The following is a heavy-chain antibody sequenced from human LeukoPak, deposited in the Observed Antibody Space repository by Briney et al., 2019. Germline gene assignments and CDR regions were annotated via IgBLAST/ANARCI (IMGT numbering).Heavy chain of an antibody. J-gene: IGHJ4*02. CDR1: GGSISSSSYY. D-gene: IGHD3-9*01. Sequence: SETLSLTCTVSGGSISSSSYYWGWIRQPPGKGLEWIGSIYYSGSTYYNPSLKSRVTISVDTSKNQFSLKLSSVTAADTAVYYCARHDILTGEEPSDYWGQGTLVTVSS. V-gene: IGHV4-39*01. CDR2: IYYSGST. CDR3: ARHDILTGEEPSDY.